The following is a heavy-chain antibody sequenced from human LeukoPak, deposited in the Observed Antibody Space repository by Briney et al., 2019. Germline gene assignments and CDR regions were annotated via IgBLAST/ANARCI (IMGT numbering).Heavy chain of an antibody. CDR1: GGSISSYY. J-gene: IGHJ3*02. D-gene: IGHD2-15*01. CDR2: IYYSGST. V-gene: IGHV4-59*01. CDR3: ARDRPIYCSGGSCYSPFDI. Sequence: SETLSLTCTVSGGSISSYYWSWIRQPPGKGLEWIGYIYYSGSTNYNPSLKSRVTISVDTSKNQFSLKLSSVTAADTAVYYCARDRPIYCSGGSCYSPFDIWGQGTMVTVSS.